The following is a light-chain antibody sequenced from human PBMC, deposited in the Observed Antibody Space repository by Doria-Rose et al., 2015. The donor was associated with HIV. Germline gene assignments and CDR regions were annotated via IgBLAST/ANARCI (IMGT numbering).Light chain of an antibody. CDR2: DGS. J-gene: IGKJ1*01. V-gene: IGKV3-20*01. CDR3: HQYGTSWT. Sequence: TQSPGTLPLSPGERATLSCRASQSFSSTYLAWYQQKPGQAPSLLIYDGSTRATGIPDRFSASGSETDFTLTINRLEPEDFALYYCHQYGTSWTFGQGTKVEI. CDR1: QSFSSTY.